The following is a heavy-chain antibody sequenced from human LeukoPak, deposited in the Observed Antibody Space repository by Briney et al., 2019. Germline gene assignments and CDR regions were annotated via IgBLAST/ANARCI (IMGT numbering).Heavy chain of an antibody. J-gene: IGHJ4*02. Sequence: PGGSLRLSCAASGFTLSNARMSWVRQAPGKGLEWVGRVKSKSDGGITEYAAPVKGRFTISRDDSKNTLYLQMNSLKTEDTDVYYCTTLGYCSGGSCNGYWGQGTLVTVSS. CDR3: TTLGYCSGGSCNGY. CDR1: GFTLSNAR. CDR2: VKSKSDGGIT. V-gene: IGHV3-15*01. D-gene: IGHD2-15*01.